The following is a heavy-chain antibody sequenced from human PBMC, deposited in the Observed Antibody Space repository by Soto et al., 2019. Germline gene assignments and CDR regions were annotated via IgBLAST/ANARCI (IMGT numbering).Heavy chain of an antibody. CDR2: ISVSGGIT. CDR3: AKAAGSDYYPVDY. CDR1: GFTFSSYA. V-gene: IGHV3-23*01. D-gene: IGHD3-22*01. J-gene: IGHJ4*02. Sequence: EVQLLESGGGLVQPGGSLRLSCAASGFTFSSYAMSWFRQAPGKGLEWVSSISVSGGITYYADSVKGRFTISRDKSKSTLFLHMNSLRAEATAVYYCAKAAGSDYYPVDYWGQGTLVTVSS.